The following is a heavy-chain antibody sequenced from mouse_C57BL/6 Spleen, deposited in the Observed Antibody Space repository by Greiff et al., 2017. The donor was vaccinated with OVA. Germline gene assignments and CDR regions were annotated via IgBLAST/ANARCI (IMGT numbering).Heavy chain of an antibody. J-gene: IGHJ4*01. CDR2: IWRGGST. Sequence: QVQLQQSGPGLVQPSQSLSITCTVSGFSLTSYGVHWVRQSPGKGLEWLGGIWRGGSTDYNAAFMSRLSITKDISKSQVFFKMNSLQADDTAIYYCAKNEGYDYGDYYYAMDYWGQGTSVTVSS. CDR1: GFSLTSYG. V-gene: IGHV2-5*01. CDR3: AKNEGYDYGDYYYAMDY. D-gene: IGHD2-4*01.